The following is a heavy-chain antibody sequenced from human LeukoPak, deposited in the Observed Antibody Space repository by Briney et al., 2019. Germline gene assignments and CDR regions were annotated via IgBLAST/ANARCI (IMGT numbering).Heavy chain of an antibody. J-gene: IGHJ6*02. CDR2: INPSGGST. D-gene: IGHD6-13*01. CDR3: ATWGSSSSPLPTMDV. CDR1: GYTFTNYY. V-gene: IGHV1-46*01. Sequence: ASVKVSCKASGYTFTNYYMHWVRQAPGQGLEWMGIINPSGGSTTYAQKFQGRVTMTRDTSTSTVYMELSSLTPEDTAVYYCATWGSSSSPLPTMDVWGQGTTVTVSS.